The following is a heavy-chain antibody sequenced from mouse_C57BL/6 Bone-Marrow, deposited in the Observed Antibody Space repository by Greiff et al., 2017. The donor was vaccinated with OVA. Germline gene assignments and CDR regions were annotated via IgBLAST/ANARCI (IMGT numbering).Heavy chain of an antibody. V-gene: IGHV2-9-1*01. Sequence: VQGVESGPGLVAPSQSLSITCTVSGFSLTSYAISWVRQPPGKGLEWLGVIWTGGGTNYNSALKSRLSISKYNSKSQVFLKMNSLQTDDTARYYCARNRGVVATDWYFDVWGTGTTVTVSS. CDR1: GFSLTSYA. D-gene: IGHD1-1*01. CDR3: ARNRGVVATDWYFDV. J-gene: IGHJ1*03. CDR2: IWTGGGT.